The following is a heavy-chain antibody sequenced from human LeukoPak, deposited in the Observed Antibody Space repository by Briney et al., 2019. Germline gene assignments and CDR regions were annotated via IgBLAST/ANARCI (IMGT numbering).Heavy chain of an antibody. V-gene: IGHV3-23*01. Sequence: AGGSLRLSCAASGFTFNRNAISWVRQAPGKGLEWVSTIGGSGDKTFYADPVKGRFTISRDNSKNMLHLKMSSLTGEDTALYYCVRRGDASSGWGDHDYWGQGALVTVSS. CDR1: GFTFNRNA. J-gene: IGHJ4*02. CDR2: IGGSGDKT. D-gene: IGHD6-19*01. CDR3: VRRGDASSGWGDHDY.